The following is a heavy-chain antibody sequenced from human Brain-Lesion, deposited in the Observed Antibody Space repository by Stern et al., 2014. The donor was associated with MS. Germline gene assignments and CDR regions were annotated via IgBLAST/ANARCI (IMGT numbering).Heavy chain of an antibody. V-gene: IGHV4-30-4*01. CDR2: IYYIGST. CDR3: ARGESSRYYYYFDY. Sequence: QVQLVESGPGLMKPSQTLSLTCNVSGDSISSGDNYWSWIRQSPGKGLEWIGYIYYIGSTFYNPSLKSRVTISVDTSQNQFSLRLSSVTAADTAVYYCARGESSRYYYYFDYWGQGTLVTVSS. D-gene: IGHD3-22*01. CDR1: GDSISSGDNY. J-gene: IGHJ4*02.